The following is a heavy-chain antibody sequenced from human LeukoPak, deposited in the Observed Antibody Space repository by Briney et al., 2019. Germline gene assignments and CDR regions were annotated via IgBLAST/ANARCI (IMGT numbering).Heavy chain of an antibody. J-gene: IGHJ4*02. CDR1: GGSFSGYY. CDR2: INHSGST. CDR3: ARGRGTAVAGSGDDY. V-gene: IGHV4-34*01. Sequence: SETLSLPCAVYGGSFSGYYWRWIRQPPGKGLGWIGEINHSGSTNYSPSLKSRVTISVATSKNQFSLKLSSVTAADTAVYYCARGRGTAVAGSGDDYWGQGTLVTVSS. D-gene: IGHD6-19*01.